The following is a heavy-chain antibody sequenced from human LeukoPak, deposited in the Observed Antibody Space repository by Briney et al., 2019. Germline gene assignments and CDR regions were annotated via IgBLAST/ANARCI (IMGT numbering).Heavy chain of an antibody. CDR2: IKQDGSEK. CDR1: GFTFSSYW. Sequence: GGSLRLSCAASGFTFSSYWMSWVRQAPGKGLEWVANIKQDGSEKYYVDSVKGRFTISRDNAKNSLYLQMNSLRAEDTAVYYCARDPCIGVADYYFDYWGQGTLVTVSS. D-gene: IGHD6-19*01. CDR3: ARDPCIGVADYYFDY. V-gene: IGHV3-7*01. J-gene: IGHJ4*02.